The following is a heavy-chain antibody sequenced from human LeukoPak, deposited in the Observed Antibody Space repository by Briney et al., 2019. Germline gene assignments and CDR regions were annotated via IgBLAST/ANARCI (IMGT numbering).Heavy chain of an antibody. J-gene: IGHJ6*03. CDR3: ARARAGYADYYYYMDV. CDR1: GGSISSYY. V-gene: IGHV4-59*01. D-gene: IGHD1-1*01. CDR2: IYYSGST. Sequence: SETLSLTCTVSGGSISSYYWSWIRQPPGKGLEWIGYIYYSGSTNYNPSLKSRVTISVDTSKNQFSLKLSSVTAADTAVYYCARARAGYADYYYYMDVWGKGTTVTISS.